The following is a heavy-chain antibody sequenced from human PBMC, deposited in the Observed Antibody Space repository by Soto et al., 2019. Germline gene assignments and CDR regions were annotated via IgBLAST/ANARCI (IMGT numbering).Heavy chain of an antibody. Sequence: PGGSLRLSCAASGVIFSNFGMHWVRQAPGKGLEWVGIIWHDGSNKYYADSVEGRFTISRDNSKNTVYLQMNSLRGEDTGIYYCAGFYVAAGAAPLECWGQGTLVTVSS. D-gene: IGHD1-26*01. CDR3: AGFYVAAGAAPLEC. V-gene: IGHV3-33*01. J-gene: IGHJ4*02. CDR2: IWHDGSNK. CDR1: GVIFSNFG.